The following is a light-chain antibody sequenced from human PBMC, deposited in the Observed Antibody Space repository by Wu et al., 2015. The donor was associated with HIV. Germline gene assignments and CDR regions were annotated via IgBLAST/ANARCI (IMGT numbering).Light chain of an antibody. Sequence: EIGLTQSPGTLSLSPGERATLSCRASESLSSTYLAWYQQKPGQPPRLLIYGGSRRATGIPDRFSGSGSGTDFSLTISSLQFEDFAVYYCQQYDDWPRGAFGQGTEVEIE. CDR3: QQYDDWPRGA. CDR1: ESLSSTY. J-gene: IGKJ1*01. V-gene: IGKV3-20*01. CDR2: GGS.